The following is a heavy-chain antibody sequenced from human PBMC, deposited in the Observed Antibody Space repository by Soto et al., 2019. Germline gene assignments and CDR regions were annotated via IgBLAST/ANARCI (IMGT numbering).Heavy chain of an antibody. CDR3: ARGSALHYDFWSGYLPFDY. CDR2: INAGNGNT. D-gene: IGHD3-3*01. J-gene: IGHJ4*02. Sequence: ASVKVSCKASGYTFTSYAMHWVRQAPGQRLEWMGWINAGNGNTKYSQKFQGRVTITRDTSASTAYMELSSLRSEDTAVYYCARGSALHYDFWSGYLPFDYWGQGTRVTVS. CDR1: GYTFTSYA. V-gene: IGHV1-3*01.